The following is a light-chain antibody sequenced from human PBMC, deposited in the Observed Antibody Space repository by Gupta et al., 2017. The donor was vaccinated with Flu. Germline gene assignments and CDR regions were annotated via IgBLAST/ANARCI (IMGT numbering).Light chain of an antibody. CDR1: KLGNKY. V-gene: IGLV3-1*01. CDR3: QAWDSSTYV. Sequence: KLPQPPSVSLSPGQTASISCSADKLGNKYVCWYQQRPGQSPVLVMYKDKKRPSGIPERFSGSNSGNTATLTISWTQAMDEADYYCQAWDSSTYVLGSGTKVTVL. J-gene: IGLJ1*01. CDR2: KDK.